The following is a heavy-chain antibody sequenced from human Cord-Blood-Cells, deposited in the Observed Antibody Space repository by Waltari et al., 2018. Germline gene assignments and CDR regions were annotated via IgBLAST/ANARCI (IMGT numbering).Heavy chain of an antibody. CDR2: ISYEGNKK. J-gene: IGHJ4*02. Sequence: QVQLVESGGGVVQPGRSLRLPCAASGFTSSSNGLHWLLQAPGKGLEWVAVISYEGNKKYYEDSVKSRFTISRDNSKNTLYLQRNSLRAEDTAVYYCAKGFKTENPYYFDYWGQGTLVTVSS. CDR3: AKGFKTENPYYFDY. V-gene: IGHV3-30*18. CDR1: GFTSSSNG. D-gene: IGHD1-1*01.